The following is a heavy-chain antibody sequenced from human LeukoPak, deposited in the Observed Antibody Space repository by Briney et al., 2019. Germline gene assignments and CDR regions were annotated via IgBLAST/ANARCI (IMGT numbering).Heavy chain of an antibody. CDR1: GYTFTSYG. V-gene: IGHV1-18*01. CDR2: ISAYNGNT. J-gene: IGHJ4*02. D-gene: IGHD3-22*01. Sequence: ASVKVSCKASGYTFTSYGISWVLQATGPGLELVGSISAYNGNTNYAQKFQGRVTMTTDTSTSTAYMELRSLRSDDTAVYYCARDRYYYDTSGYYTHFDYWGQGTLVTVSS. CDR3: ARDRYYYDTSGYYTHFDY.